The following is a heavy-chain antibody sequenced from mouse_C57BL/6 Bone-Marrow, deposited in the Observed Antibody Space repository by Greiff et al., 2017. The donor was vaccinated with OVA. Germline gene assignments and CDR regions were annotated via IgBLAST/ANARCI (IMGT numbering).Heavy chain of an antibody. Sequence: EVKLQESGPGMVKPSQSLSLTCTVTGYSITSGYDWHWIRHFPGNKLEWMGYISYSGSTNYNPSLKSRISITHDTSKNHFFLKLNSVTTEDTATNYCARGGYYLDAMDYWGQGTSVTVSS. CDR1: GYSITSGYD. D-gene: IGHD2-3*01. J-gene: IGHJ4*01. CDR2: ISYSGST. CDR3: ARGGYYLDAMDY. V-gene: IGHV3-1*01.